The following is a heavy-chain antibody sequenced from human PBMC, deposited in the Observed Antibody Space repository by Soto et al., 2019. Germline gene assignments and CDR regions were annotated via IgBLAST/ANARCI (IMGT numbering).Heavy chain of an antibody. J-gene: IGHJ4*02. CDR1: GFTFSSYG. CDR2: IWYDGSNK. D-gene: IGHD6-19*01. CDR3: ARVGNGWYFDY. V-gene: IGHV3-33*01. Sequence: QVQLVESGGGVVQPGRSLRLSCAASGFTFSSYGMHWVRPAPGKGLEWVAVIWYDGSNKYYADSVKGRFTISRDNSKNTLYLQMNSLRAEDTAVYYCARVGNGWYFDYWGQGTLVTVSS.